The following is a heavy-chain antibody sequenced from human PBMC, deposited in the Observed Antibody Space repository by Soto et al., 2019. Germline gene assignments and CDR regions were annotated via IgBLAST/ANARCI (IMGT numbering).Heavy chain of an antibody. CDR3: ARGSGESWFEFDY. V-gene: IGHV1-2*02. J-gene: IGHJ4*02. CDR1: GYRFTGYY. CDR2: INPNTGDT. D-gene: IGHD6-19*01. Sequence: ASVKVSCKASGYRFTGYYMHWVRQAPGQGLEWMGWINPNTGDTNYAQKFQARVTVTRDTSISTAYMELSRLSSDDTAVYYCARGSGESWFEFDYWGQGTLVTVSS.